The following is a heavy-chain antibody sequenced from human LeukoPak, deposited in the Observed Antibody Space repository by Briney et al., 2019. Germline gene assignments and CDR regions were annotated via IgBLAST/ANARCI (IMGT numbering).Heavy chain of an antibody. J-gene: IGHJ6*02. Sequence: GGSLRLSCAASGFTFSVYSMNWVRQAPGKGLEWVSSISSSGSYIYYADSVKGRFTISRDNAKNSLYLQMNSLRAEDTAVYYCARVMYCGGDCYYYYYYGMDVWGQGTTVTVSS. CDR2: ISSSGSYI. CDR1: GFTFSVYS. V-gene: IGHV3-21*01. CDR3: ARVMYCGGDCYYYYYYGMDV. D-gene: IGHD2-21*02.